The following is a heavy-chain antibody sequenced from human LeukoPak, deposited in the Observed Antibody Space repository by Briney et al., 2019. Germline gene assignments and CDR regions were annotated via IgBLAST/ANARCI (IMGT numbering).Heavy chain of an antibody. CDR1: GGTFSSYA. V-gene: IGHV1-69*05. CDR2: IIPIFGTA. Sequence: SVKVSCKASGGTFSSYAISWVRQAPGQGLEWMGGIIPIFGTANYAQKFQGRVTITTDESASTAYMELSSLRSEDTAVYYCALSWGAYSENYYFDYWGQGTLVTVSS. J-gene: IGHJ4*02. CDR3: ALSWGAYSENYYFDY. D-gene: IGHD3-16*01.